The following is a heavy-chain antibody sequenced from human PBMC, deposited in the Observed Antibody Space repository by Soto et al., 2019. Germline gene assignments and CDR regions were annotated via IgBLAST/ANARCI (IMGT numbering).Heavy chain of an antibody. D-gene: IGHD3-10*01. CDR3: IGSFPF. CDR2: IRSQPYGGTT. Sequence: QPGGSLRLSCTGSGLPVANLVMSWFRQAPGKGLEWVGFIRSQPYGGTTQYAASVRGRFTISRDDSKGIAYLQMNSLKSEDSGVYYCIGSFPFWGQGTLVTVSS. J-gene: IGHJ1*01. CDR1: GLPVANLV. V-gene: IGHV3-49*03.